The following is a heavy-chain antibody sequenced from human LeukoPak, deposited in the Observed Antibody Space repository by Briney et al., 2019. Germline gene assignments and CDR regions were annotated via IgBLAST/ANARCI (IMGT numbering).Heavy chain of an antibody. CDR2: IYYSGST. J-gene: IGHJ4*02. CDR1: GGSISSSSYY. CDR3: ARRTWLLLSEYYFDY. V-gene: IGHV4-39*01. D-gene: IGHD2/OR15-2a*01. Sequence: SETLSLTCTVSGGSISSSSYYWGWIRQPPGKGLEWIGSIYYSGSTYYNPSLKSRVTISVDTSKNQFSLKLSSVTAADTAVYYCARRTWLLLSEYYFDYWGQGTLVTVSS.